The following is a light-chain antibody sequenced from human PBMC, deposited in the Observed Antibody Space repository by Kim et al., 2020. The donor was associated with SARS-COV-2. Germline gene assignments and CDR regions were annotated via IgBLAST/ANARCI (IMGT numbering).Light chain of an antibody. V-gene: IGLV6-57*04. J-gene: IGLJ2*01. Sequence: NFMLTQPHSVSESPGKTVTISCTRSSGSIDSDYVQWYQQRPGSAPTTVIYEDYQRPSGVPDRFSGSIDSSSNSASLTISGLRTEDEADYYCQSYDSNNQEVIFAGGTQLTVL. CDR1: SGSIDSDY. CDR2: EDY. CDR3: QSYDSNNQEVI.